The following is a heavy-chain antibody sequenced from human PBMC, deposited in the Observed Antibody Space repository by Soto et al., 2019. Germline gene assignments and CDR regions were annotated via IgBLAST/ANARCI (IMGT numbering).Heavy chain of an antibody. V-gene: IGHV2-26*01. CDR2: IFSNDEK. Sequence: QVTLKESGPVLVKPTETLTLTCTVSGFSLSNARMGVSWIRQPPGQALEWLAHIFSNDEKSYSTSLKSRLTISKDTSKSQVVLTMTNMDPVDTATYYCARQYYYGSGFMDVWGQGTTVTVSS. CDR3: ARQYYYGSGFMDV. J-gene: IGHJ6*02. CDR1: GFSLSNARMG. D-gene: IGHD3-10*01.